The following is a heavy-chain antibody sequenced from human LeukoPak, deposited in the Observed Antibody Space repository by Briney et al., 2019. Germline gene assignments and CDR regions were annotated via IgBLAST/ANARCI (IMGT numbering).Heavy chain of an antibody. J-gene: IGHJ5*02. V-gene: IGHV3-30*02. CDR2: IRYDGSNK. D-gene: IGHD6-19*01. CDR3: ARGRALSAVADSSDL. Sequence: GGSLRLSCAASGFTFSSYGMHWVRQAPGKGLEWVAFIRYDGSNKYYADSVKGRFTISRDNSKNTLYLQMNSLRAEDTAVYYCARGRALSAVADSSDLWGQGTLVTVSS. CDR1: GFTFSSYG.